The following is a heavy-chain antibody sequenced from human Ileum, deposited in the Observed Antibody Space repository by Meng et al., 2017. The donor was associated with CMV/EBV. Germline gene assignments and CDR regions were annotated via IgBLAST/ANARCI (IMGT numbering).Heavy chain of an antibody. Sequence: GGSLRLSCAAFGFTFSSYQMSWVRQAPGKGLEWVANIDQDGNENFCVDSVKGRFTISRDNAHNSLYLQMNSLRVEDTAVYYCASQDNTGWFDFWGQGTLVTVSS. D-gene: IGHD6-19*01. CDR2: IDQDGNEN. J-gene: IGHJ4*02. CDR1: GFTFSSYQ. CDR3: ASQDNTGWFDF. V-gene: IGHV3-7*01.